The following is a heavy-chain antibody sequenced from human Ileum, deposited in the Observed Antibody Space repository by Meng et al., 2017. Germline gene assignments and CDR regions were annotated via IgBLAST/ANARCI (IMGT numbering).Heavy chain of an antibody. V-gene: IGHV4-34*02. CDR2: ISHSGST. D-gene: IGHD6-6*01. J-gene: IGHJ4*02. CDR1: GGSFSGYY. Sequence: QGQLQQWGAGLLKPSETLSLTCAANGGSFSGYYWSWIRQPPGKGLEWIGEISHSGSTHYNPSLKSRLTISVDTSNNQFSLKLNSVTAADTAVYYCARGGVAARLGTWGQGALVTVSS. CDR3: ARGGVAARLGT.